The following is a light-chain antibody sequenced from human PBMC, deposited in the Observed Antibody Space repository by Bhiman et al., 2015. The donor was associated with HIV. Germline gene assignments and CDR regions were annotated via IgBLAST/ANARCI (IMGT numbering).Light chain of an antibody. CDR3: QSCDRRLNGSWV. J-gene: IGLJ3*02. CDR2: ENY. V-gene: IGLV1-51*02. Sequence: QSVLTQPPSVSAAPGQKVTISCSGSSSNIENNYVSWYQKLPRTAPKLLIYENYKRPSGIPDRFSGSKSATSATLGITGLQTEDEAAYHCQSCDRRLNGSWVFGGGTQLTVL. CDR1: SSNIENNY.